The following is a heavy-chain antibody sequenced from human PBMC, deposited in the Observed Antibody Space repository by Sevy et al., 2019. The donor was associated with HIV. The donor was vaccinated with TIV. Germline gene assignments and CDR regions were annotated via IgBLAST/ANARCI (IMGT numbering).Heavy chain of an antibody. CDR2: MYNIGAT. J-gene: IGHJ4*02. CDR3: ALGDCSGGSCYSVDF. D-gene: IGHD2-15*01. CDR1: GGSISSYY. Sequence: SETLSLTCTVSGGSISSYYWNWIRQSPGKGLEWIGYMYNIGATNYNPSLKSRVTISVDTSKNQLSLKLNSVTAADTAVYYCALGDCSGGSCYSVDFWGQGTLVTVSS. V-gene: IGHV4-59*01.